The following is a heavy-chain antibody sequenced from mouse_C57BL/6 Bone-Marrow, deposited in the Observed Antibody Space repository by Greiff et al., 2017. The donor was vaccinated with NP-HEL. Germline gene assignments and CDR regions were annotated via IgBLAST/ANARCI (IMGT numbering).Heavy chain of an antibody. CDR1: GYTFTNYW. J-gene: IGHJ1*03. D-gene: IGHD1-1*01. V-gene: IGHV1-63*01. Sequence: QVHVKQSGAELVRPGTSVKMSCKASGYTFTNYWIGWAKQRPGHGLEWIGDIYPGGGYTNYNEKFKGKATLTADKSSSTAYMQFSSLTSEDSAIYYCARGDYYGSSLYWYFDVWGTGTTVTVSS. CDR3: ARGDYYGSSLYWYFDV. CDR2: IYPGGGYT.